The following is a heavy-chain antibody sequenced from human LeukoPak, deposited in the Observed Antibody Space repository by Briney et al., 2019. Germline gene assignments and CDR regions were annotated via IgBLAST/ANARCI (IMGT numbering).Heavy chain of an antibody. J-gene: IGHJ4*02. CDR3: ARGAHVLMVYAPFDY. Sequence: GGSLRLSCAASGFNFSSYAMSWVRQAPGKGLEWVSSMSTDGSSTTYAESVRGRFTISRDNAKNTLYLQMNSLRAEDTAVYYCARGAHVLMVYAPFDYWGQGTLVTVSS. CDR1: GFNFSSYA. V-gene: IGHV3-74*03. CDR2: MSTDGSST. D-gene: IGHD2-8*01.